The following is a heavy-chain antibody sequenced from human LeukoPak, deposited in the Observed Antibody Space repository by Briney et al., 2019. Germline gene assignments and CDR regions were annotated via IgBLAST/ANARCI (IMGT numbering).Heavy chain of an antibody. V-gene: IGHV4-59*08. CDR1: GGSISSYY. CDR3: ARRSYYYGSGLYYFDF. Sequence: SETLSLTCTVSGGSISSYYWSWIRQPPGKGLEWIGYIYYSGSTNYNPSLKSRVTISVDTSKNQFSLKLSSVTAADTAVYYCARRSYYYGSGLYYFDFWGQGTLVTVSS. D-gene: IGHD3-10*01. CDR2: IYYSGST. J-gene: IGHJ4*02.